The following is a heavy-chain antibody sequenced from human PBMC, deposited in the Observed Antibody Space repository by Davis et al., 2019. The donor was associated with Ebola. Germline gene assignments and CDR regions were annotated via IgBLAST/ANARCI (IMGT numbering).Heavy chain of an antibody. Sequence: GESLKISCTASGFIFSNYAMSWVRQAPGKGLQWVSGITGSGGDTYYADSVDGRFTISRDNSRNTVYLQLNRLRAEDTAVYYCANLRSWSRYYFDYWGQGTLVTVSS. J-gene: IGHJ4*02. CDR1: GFIFSNYA. CDR3: ANLRSWSRYYFDY. V-gene: IGHV3-23*01. D-gene: IGHD6-13*01. CDR2: ITGSGGDT.